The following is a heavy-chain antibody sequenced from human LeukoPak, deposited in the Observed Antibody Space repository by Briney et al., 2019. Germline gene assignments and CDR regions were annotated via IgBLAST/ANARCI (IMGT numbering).Heavy chain of an antibody. V-gene: IGHV1-8*03. CDR1: GYTFTSYD. Sequence: GASVKVSCKASGYTFTSYDINWVRRATGQGLEWMGWMNPNSGNTGYAQKFQGRVTITRNTSISTAYMELSSLRSEDTAVYYCAGRESPSYYYYYGMDVWGQGTTVTVSS. CDR3: AGRESPSYYYYYGMDV. CDR2: MNPNSGNT. J-gene: IGHJ6*02.